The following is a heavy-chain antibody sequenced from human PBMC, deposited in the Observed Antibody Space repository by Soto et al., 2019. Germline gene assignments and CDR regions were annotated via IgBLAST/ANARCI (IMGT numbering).Heavy chain of an antibody. Sequence: PGGSLRLSCAASGFTFSSYSMNWVRQAPGKGLEWVSSISSSSSYIYYADSVKGRFTISRDNAKNSLYLQMNSLRAEDTAVYYCARVLEQLVSLEINPNDYWGQGTLVTVSS. CDR1: GFTFSSYS. CDR3: ARVLEQLVSLEINPNDY. J-gene: IGHJ4*02. V-gene: IGHV3-21*01. D-gene: IGHD6-6*01. CDR2: ISSSSSYI.